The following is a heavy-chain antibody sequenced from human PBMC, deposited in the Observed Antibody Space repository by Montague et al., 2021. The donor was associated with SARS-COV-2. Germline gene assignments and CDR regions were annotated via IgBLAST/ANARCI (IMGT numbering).Heavy chain of an antibody. Sequence: NRSLTCSVSGVSISSGSYYWSWVRQPPGKGLEWIGYVYHTGSTNYNPSLKSRVTLSIDTSKNQFSLNLTSVTAADTAVYYCVREKYYFDDSGSKWGQGTLSPS. CDR3: VREKYYFDDSGSK. V-gene: IGHV4-61*01. CDR2: VYHTGST. D-gene: IGHD3-22*01. CDR1: GVSISSGSYY. J-gene: IGHJ4*02.